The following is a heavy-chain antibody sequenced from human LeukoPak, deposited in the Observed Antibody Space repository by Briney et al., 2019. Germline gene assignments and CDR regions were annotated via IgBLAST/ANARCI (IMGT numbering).Heavy chain of an antibody. CDR2: ISGSGSTI. Sequence: GGSLRLSCAASGFTFSSYEMNWVRQAPGKGLEWVSYISGSGSTIYYADSVKGRFTISRDNAKNSLYLQMNSLRAEDTAVYYCATDPEYYDSSGFFYYYYYMDVWGKGTTVTISS. D-gene: IGHD3-22*01. V-gene: IGHV3-48*03. J-gene: IGHJ6*03. CDR3: ATDPEYYDSSGFFYYYYYMDV. CDR1: GFTFSSYE.